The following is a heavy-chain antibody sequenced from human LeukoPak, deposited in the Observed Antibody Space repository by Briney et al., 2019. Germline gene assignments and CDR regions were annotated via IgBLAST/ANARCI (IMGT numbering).Heavy chain of an antibody. CDR1: GFTLSTSW. CDR2: INPDGRVT. V-gene: IGHV3-7*01. CDR3: ARDPGWGGADY. J-gene: IGHJ4*02. D-gene: IGHD7-27*01. Sequence: GGSLRLSCAVSGFTLSTSWMSGVRLAPGKGLEWVAEINPDGRVTFYAASVKGRFTISRDNAKNSVHLQVNSLRVEDTAVYYCARDPGWGGADYWGQGTLVTVSS.